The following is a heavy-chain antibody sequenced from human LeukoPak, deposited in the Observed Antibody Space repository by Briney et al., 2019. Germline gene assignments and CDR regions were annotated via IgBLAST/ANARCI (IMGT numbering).Heavy chain of an antibody. CDR2: IRYDGSNK. Sequence: PGGSLRLSCAASGFTFSSYGMHWVRQAPGKGLEWVAFIRYDGSNKYYADSVKGRFTISRDNSKNTLYLQMNSLRAEDTAVYYCAKDDGVGATTSGYWGQGTLVTVSS. CDR3: AKDDGVGATTSGY. J-gene: IGHJ4*02. CDR1: GFTFSSYG. D-gene: IGHD1-26*01. V-gene: IGHV3-30*02.